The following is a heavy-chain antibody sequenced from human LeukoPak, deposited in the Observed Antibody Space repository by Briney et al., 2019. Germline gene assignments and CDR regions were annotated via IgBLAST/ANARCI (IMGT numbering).Heavy chain of an antibody. Sequence: GASVKVSCKASGGTFSSYAISWVRQAPGQGLEWMGRIIPIFGIANYAQKFQGRVTITADKSTSTAYMELSSLRSEDTAVYYCARDKNYDSSGYYYYWGQRTLVTVSS. CDR1: GGTFSSYA. D-gene: IGHD3-22*01. J-gene: IGHJ4*02. V-gene: IGHV1-69*04. CDR2: IIPIFGIA. CDR3: ARDKNYDSSGYYYY.